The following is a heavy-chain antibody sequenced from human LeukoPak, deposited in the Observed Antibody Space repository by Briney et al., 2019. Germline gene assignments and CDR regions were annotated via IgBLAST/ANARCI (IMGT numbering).Heavy chain of an antibody. V-gene: IGHV1-18*01. CDR2: ISAYNVNT. CDR1: GYTFTSYG. Sequence: GASVKVSCKASGYTFTSYGISWVRQAPGQGLEWMGWISAYNVNTNYAQKLQGRVTMTTDTSTSTAYMELRSLRSDDTAVYYCARDPDHSSGFNWFDPWGQGTLVTVSS. D-gene: IGHD6-19*01. CDR3: ARDPDHSSGFNWFDP. J-gene: IGHJ5*02.